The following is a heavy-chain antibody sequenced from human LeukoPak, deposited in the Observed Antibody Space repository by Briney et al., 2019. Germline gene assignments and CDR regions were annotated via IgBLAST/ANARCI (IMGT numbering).Heavy chain of an antibody. V-gene: IGHV3-7*01. J-gene: IGHJ4*02. CDR2: MNPDGSIR. D-gene: IGHD3/OR15-3a*01. CDR3: ARGVGGDWFPDN. Sequence: GGSLRLPCAVSGFTSSSYWMSWVRQAPGKGLEWVANMNPDGSIRYYVASVKGRFTISRDNAMNSLHLQMNSLKAEDTAVYYCARGVGGDWFPDNWGQGTLVTVSS. CDR1: GFTSSSYW.